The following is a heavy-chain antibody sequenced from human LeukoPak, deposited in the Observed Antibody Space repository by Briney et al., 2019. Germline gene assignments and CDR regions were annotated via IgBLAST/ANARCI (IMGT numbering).Heavy chain of an antibody. CDR2: ISYDGSNK. D-gene: IGHD1-26*01. CDR1: GFTFSSYV. J-gene: IGHJ4*02. V-gene: IGHV3-30*18. CDR3: AKPTVGATTYFFDY. Sequence: PGRSLRLSCAASGFTFSSYVMHWVRQAPGKGLEWVAVISYDGSNKYYADFVKGRFTISRDNSKNTLYLQMNSLRAEDTAVYYCAKPTVGATTYFFDYWGQGTLVTVSS.